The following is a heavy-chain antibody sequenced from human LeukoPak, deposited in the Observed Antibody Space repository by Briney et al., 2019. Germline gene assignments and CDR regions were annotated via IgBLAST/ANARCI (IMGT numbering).Heavy chain of an antibody. CDR1: GFTFSSYS. D-gene: IGHD6-13*01. CDR2: ISSSSSYI. CDR3: AKDRIAAAGRGNWFDP. Sequence: GGSLRLSCAASGFTFSSYSMNWVRQAPGKGLEWVSSISSSSSYIYYADSVKGRFTISRDNAKNSLYLQMNSLRAEDTALYYCAKDRIAAAGRGNWFDPWGQGTLVTVSS. V-gene: IGHV3-21*04. J-gene: IGHJ5*02.